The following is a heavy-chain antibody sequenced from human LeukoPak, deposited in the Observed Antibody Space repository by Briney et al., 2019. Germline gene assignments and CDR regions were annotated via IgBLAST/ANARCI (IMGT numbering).Heavy chain of an antibody. D-gene: IGHD2-2*01. CDR3: ARGGYQLLWY. CDR2: IKQDGSEK. J-gene: IGHJ4*02. V-gene: IGHV3-7*04. Sequence: GGSLRLSCAASGFTFSTYWMSWVRQAPGTGLEWVASIKQDGSEKFYVDSVKGRFTISRDSAKNSLYLQMNSLRAEDTAVYYCARGGYQLLWYWGQGTLVTVSS. CDR1: GFTFSTYW.